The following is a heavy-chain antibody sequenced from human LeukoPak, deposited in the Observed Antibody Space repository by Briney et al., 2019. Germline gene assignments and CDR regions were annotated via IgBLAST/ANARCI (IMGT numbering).Heavy chain of an antibody. Sequence: SETLSLTCAVYGGSFSGYYWSWIRQPPGKGLEWIGEINHSGSTNYNPSLKSRVTISVDTSKNQFSLKLSSVTAADTAVYYCARDGIAAAGVDYWGQGTLVTASS. CDR1: GGSFSGYY. CDR2: INHSGST. D-gene: IGHD6-13*01. J-gene: IGHJ4*02. CDR3: ARDGIAAAGVDY. V-gene: IGHV4-34*01.